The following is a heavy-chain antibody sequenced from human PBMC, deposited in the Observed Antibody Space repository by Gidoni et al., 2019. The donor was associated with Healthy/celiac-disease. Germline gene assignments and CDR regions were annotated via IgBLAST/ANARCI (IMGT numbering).Heavy chain of an antibody. CDR3: ARGYSSGWYGGTAFDI. CDR2: IYYSGST. J-gene: IGHJ3*02. CDR1: GGSISSYY. D-gene: IGHD6-19*01. V-gene: IGHV4-59*01. Sequence: QVQLQESGPGLVKPSETLSLTCTVPGGSISSYYWSWIRQPPGKGLEWIGYIYYSGSTNYNPSLKSRVTISVDTSKNQFSLKLSSVTAADTAVYYCARGYSSGWYGGTAFDIWGQGTMVTVSS.